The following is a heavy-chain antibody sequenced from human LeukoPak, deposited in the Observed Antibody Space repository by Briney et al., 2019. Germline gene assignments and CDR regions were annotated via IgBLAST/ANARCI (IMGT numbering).Heavy chain of an antibody. CDR3: ARDRLNWNYGFDY. CDR1: GFTFSNYW. V-gene: IGHV3-21*01. Sequence: GGSLRLSCAASGFTFSNYWMTWVRQAPGKGLEWVSSISSSSSYIYYADSVKGRFTISRDNAKNSLYLQMNSLRAEDTAVYYCARDRLNWNYGFDYWGQGTLVTVSS. CDR2: ISSSSSYI. D-gene: IGHD1-7*01. J-gene: IGHJ4*02.